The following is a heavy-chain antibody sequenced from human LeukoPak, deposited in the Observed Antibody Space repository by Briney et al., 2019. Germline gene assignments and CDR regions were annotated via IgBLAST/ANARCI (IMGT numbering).Heavy chain of an antibody. CDR1: GFTFSSYA. CDR2: ISGSGGST. CDR3: AKKGVWELLSYYFDY. D-gene: IGHD1-26*01. V-gene: IGHV3-23*01. J-gene: IGHJ4*02. Sequence: GGSLRLSCAASGFTFSSYAMSWVRQAPGKGLEWVSAISGSGGSTYYADSVKGRFTISRDNSKNTLYPQMNSLRAEDTAVYYCAKKGVWELLSYYFDYWGQGTLVTVSS.